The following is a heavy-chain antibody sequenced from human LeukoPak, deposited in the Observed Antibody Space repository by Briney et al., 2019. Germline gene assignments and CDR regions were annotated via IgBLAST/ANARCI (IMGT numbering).Heavy chain of an antibody. Sequence: GGSLRLSCTASGSIFSNYCMNWVRQAPGKGLEWVANIKQDGNEKYYVDSVKGRFTISRDNAKNSLYLQMNSLRAEDTAVYYCARGGWRPVDYWGQGTLVTVSS. CDR1: GSIFSNYC. J-gene: IGHJ4*02. CDR3: ARGGWRPVDY. CDR2: IKQDGNEK. D-gene: IGHD3-3*01. V-gene: IGHV3-7*05.